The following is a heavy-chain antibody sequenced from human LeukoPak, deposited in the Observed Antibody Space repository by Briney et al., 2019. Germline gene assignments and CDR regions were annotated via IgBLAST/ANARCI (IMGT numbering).Heavy chain of an antibody. CDR3: ARVDREYCGGDCYWNY. D-gene: IGHD2-21*02. Sequence: PSETLSLTCTVSGGSISSYYWGWIRQPPGKGLEWIGSIYYSGNTYYNPSLKSRVTISLEKSKNQFSLKLTSVTAADTAVYYCARVDREYCGGDCYWNYWGQGTLVTVSS. V-gene: IGHV4-39*07. CDR1: GGSISSYY. J-gene: IGHJ4*02. CDR2: IYYSGNT.